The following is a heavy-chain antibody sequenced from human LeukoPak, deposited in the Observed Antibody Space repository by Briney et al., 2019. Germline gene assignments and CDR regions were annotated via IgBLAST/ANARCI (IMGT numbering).Heavy chain of an antibody. Sequence: GGSLRLSCAASGFTFSNYAMSWVRQAPGKGLEWVSGFSVSDKTTYYADSVKGRFTISRDNSKNTLYLQINSLRAEDTAVYFCAKMKLSAAGFDPWGQGTLVTVSS. CDR1: GFTFSNYA. CDR3: AKMKLSAAGFDP. J-gene: IGHJ5*02. V-gene: IGHV3-23*01. CDR2: FSVSDKTT. D-gene: IGHD1-14*01.